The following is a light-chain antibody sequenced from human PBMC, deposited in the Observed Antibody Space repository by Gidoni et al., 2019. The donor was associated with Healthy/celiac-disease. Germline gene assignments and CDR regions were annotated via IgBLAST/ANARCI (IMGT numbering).Light chain of an antibody. CDR3: QSYDSSLSVV. Sequence: QSVLTQPPSVSGPPGQRVTISCTGSSSNSGAGYDVHWYQQLPGTAPKLLIYGNSNRPSGVPDRFSGSKSGTSASLAITGLQAEDEADYYCQSYDSSLSVVFGGGTKLTVL. J-gene: IGLJ2*01. CDR2: GNS. V-gene: IGLV1-40*01. CDR1: SSNSGAGYD.